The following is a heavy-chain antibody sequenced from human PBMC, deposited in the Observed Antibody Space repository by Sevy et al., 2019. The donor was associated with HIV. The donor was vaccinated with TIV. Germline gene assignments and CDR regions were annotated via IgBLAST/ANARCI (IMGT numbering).Heavy chain of an antibody. Sequence: GGSLRLSCAASGFTFSSYAMSWVRQAPGKGLEWVSATRGSGGSTYYADSVKGRFTISRDNSKNTLYLQMNSLRAEDTAVYYCAKTQHYYDSSGYYSAFDIWGQGTMVTVSS. D-gene: IGHD3-22*01. V-gene: IGHV3-23*01. CDR3: AKTQHYYDSSGYYSAFDI. CDR2: TRGSGGST. J-gene: IGHJ3*02. CDR1: GFTFSSYA.